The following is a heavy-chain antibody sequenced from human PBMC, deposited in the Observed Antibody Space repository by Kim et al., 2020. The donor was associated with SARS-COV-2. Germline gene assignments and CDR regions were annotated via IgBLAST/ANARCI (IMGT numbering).Heavy chain of an antibody. CDR2: IYYSGST. CDR1: GGSISSYY. D-gene: IGHD3-22*01. V-gene: IGHV4-59*01. J-gene: IGHJ3*02. Sequence: SETLSLTCTVSGGSISSYYWSWIRQPPGKGLEWIGYIYYSGSTNYNPSLKSRVTISVDTSKNLFSLKLSSVTAADTAVYYCARRSLGYYDSSGPQAAFDIWCQGTMVTVCS. CDR3: ARRSLGYYDSSGPQAAFDI.